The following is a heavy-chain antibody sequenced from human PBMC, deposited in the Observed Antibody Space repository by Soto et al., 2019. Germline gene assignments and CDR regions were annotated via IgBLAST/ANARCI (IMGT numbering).Heavy chain of an antibody. Sequence: QVQLVQSGAEVRKPGSSVRVSCKASGDRFSTYAFNWVRQAPGQGLEWLGGIMTFFGAAMYAQKFQGRVTITAYELTTTVYMELSGLRYEDTAVYYCARGGKERFRGPGMDVWGQGTTVTVSS. J-gene: IGHJ6*02. CDR1: GDRFSTYA. V-gene: IGHV1-69*01. D-gene: IGHD1-1*01. CDR3: ARGGKERFRGPGMDV. CDR2: IMTFFGAA.